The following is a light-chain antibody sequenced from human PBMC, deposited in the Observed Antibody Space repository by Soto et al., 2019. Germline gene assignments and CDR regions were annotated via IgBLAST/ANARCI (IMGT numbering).Light chain of an antibody. J-gene: IGKJ1*01. CDR2: GAS. CDR1: QSVGSN. Sequence: ERVMTQSPATLSVSPEERVTLSCRASQSVGSNLAWYQQKRGQAPRLLIYGASTRATGIPARFSGSGSGTEFTLTISSLQSEDFAVYYCQQYNDWPRTFGQGTKVEIK. V-gene: IGKV3-15*01. CDR3: QQYNDWPRT.